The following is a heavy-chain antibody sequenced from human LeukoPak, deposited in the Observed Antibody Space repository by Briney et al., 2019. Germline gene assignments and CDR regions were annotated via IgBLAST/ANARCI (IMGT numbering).Heavy chain of an antibody. J-gene: IGHJ4*02. CDR1: GFTFSSYE. CDR2: ISSGGRTI. D-gene: IGHD3-16*01. V-gene: IGHV3-48*03. CDR3: ARGGGSYSDY. Sequence: GGSLILSCAASGFTFSSYEMNWVRQAPGKGLEWVSYISSGGRTIYYADSVKGRFTISRDNARNSLYLQMNSLRPEDTAVYYCARGGGSYSDYWGQGTLVTVSS.